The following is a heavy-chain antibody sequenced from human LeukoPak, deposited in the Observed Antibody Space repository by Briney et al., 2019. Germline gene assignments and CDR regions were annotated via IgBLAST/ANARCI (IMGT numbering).Heavy chain of an antibody. D-gene: IGHD3-10*01. J-gene: IGHJ3*02. CDR1: GGSISSSYY. CDR3: ARHGTTMVRGEMRGAFDI. V-gene: IGHV4-39*01. CDR2: IYYSVST. Sequence: SETLSLTCIVSGGSISSSYYWGWIRQPPGKGLGWIGSIYYSVSTHYIPSIKSRVTISVDTSTNQFSLKLSSVTAADTAVYYCARHGTTMVRGEMRGAFDIWGQGTMVTVSS.